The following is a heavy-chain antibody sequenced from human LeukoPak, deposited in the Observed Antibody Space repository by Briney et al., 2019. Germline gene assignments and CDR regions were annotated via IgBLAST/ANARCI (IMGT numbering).Heavy chain of an antibody. CDR1: GDSTSSDH. V-gene: IGHV4-59*01. J-gene: IGHJ4*02. CDR3: VVYIAGGGGRGY. D-gene: IGHD1-26*01. Sequence: SETLSLTCTVSGDSTSSDHWSWVRQPPEKGLDWIGHISYRGSMKYNPSLESRVSISLDTSNNQFSLKLTTLTAADTAVYYCVVYIAGGGGRGYWGQGTLVTVSS. CDR2: ISYRGSM.